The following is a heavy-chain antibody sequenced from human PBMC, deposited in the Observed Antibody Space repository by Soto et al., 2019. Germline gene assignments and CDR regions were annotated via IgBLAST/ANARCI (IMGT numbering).Heavy chain of an antibody. D-gene: IGHD3-3*01. CDR2: INSDGSST. V-gene: IGHV3-74*01. J-gene: IGHJ6*02. CDR1: GFTFSSYW. Sequence: SLRLSCAASGFTFSSYWMHWVRQAPGKGLVWVSRINSDGSSTSYADSVKGRFTISRDNAKNTLYLQMNSLRAEDTAVYYCARDREYYDFWSGYYTEAPYYYYYGMDVWGQGTTVTVSS. CDR3: ARDREYYDFWSGYYTEAPYYYYYGMDV.